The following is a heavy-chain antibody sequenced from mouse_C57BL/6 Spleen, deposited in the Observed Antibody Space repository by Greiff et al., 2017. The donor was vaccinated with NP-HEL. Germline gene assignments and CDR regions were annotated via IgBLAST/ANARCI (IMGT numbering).Heavy chain of an antibody. CDR3: ARTHYSNFDYAMDY. Sequence: QVQLQQSGAELARPGASVKMSCKASGYTFTSYTMHWVKQRPGPGLEWIGYINPSSGYTKYNQKFKDKATLTADKSSSTAYMQLSSLTSEDSAVYYCARTHYSNFDYAMDYWGQGTSVTVSS. CDR1: GYTFTSYT. D-gene: IGHD2-5*01. CDR2: INPSSGYT. V-gene: IGHV1-4*01. J-gene: IGHJ4*01.